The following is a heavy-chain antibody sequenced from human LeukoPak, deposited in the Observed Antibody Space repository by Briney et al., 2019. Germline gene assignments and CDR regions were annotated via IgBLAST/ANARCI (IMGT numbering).Heavy chain of an antibody. J-gene: IGHJ1*01. CDR2: INWNAGST. Sequence: PGGSLRLSCVASGFTFDDYGMSWVRQAPGKGLEWVSGINWNAGSTRYADSVKGRFTISRDNAKNSLYLQMNSLRAEDTALYYCARDWRINYGSSPSYAESFQHWGQGTLVTVSS. V-gene: IGHV3-20*04. CDR1: GFTFDDYG. CDR3: ARDWRINYGSSPSYAESFQH. D-gene: IGHD3-22*01.